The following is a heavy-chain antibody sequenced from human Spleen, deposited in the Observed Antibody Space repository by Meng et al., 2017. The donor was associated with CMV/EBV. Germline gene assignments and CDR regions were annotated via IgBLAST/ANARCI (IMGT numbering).Heavy chain of an antibody. D-gene: IGHD6-19*01. CDR1: GFTFGDYA. Sequence: GGSLRLSCTASGFTFGDYAMSWVRQAPGKGLEWVGLIRSKVYGGTTENAASVKGRFTISRDDSKTIAYLQMNSLKTEDTAVYYCTRTGYISGWYGRVEYYFDHWGQGTLVTSPQ. J-gene: IGHJ4*02. CDR2: IRSKVYGGTT. CDR3: TRTGYISGWYGRVEYYFDH. V-gene: IGHV3-49*04.